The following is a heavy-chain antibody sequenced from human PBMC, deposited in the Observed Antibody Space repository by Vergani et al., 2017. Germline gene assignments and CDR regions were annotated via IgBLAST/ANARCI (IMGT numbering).Heavy chain of an antibody. CDR3: VKDAGSYENFFDS. Sequence: EVQLLESGGGLVQPGGSVRLSCAASGFTFSTSAMHWVRQAPGKGLEWVSALTGGGGSTYYADPFKGRFIISRDNSRDTLYLQMNSLRPEDTATYYCVKDAGSYENFFDSWGQGTLVTVSS. D-gene: IGHD1-26*01. CDR2: LTGGGGST. V-gene: IGHV3-23*01. CDR1: GFTFSTSA. J-gene: IGHJ4*02.